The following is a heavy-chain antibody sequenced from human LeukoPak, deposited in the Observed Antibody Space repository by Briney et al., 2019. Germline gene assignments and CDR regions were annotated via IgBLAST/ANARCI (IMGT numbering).Heavy chain of an antibody. CDR2: INPNSGDT. CDR1: GYTFTGYY. V-gene: IGHV1-2*02. CDR3: ASARRYCSGGSCYITIFDS. Sequence: ASVKASCKASGYTFTGYYMHWVRQAPGQGLEWMGWINPNSGDTIYAQKFQGRVTMTRDTSISTAYMELSRLRSDNTAVYYCASARRYCSGGSCYITIFDSWGQGTLVTVSS. J-gene: IGHJ4*02. D-gene: IGHD2-15*01.